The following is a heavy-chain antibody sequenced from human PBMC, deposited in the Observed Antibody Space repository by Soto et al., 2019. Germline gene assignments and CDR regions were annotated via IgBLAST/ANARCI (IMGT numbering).Heavy chain of an antibody. CDR2: ISYDGNNK. D-gene: IGHD1-20*01. J-gene: IGHJ4*02. CDR3: ARDGVSLTEYTWHYGTYFDY. Sequence: GGSLRLSCAASGFTYSTYTMHWVRQAPGKGLEWVAVISYDGNNKFYADSVKGRFTISRDSTKQTLYLQMNSLRPDDTAMYYCARDGVSLTEYTWHYGTYFDYRGQGALVSVSS. CDR1: GFTYSTYT. V-gene: IGHV3-30-3*01.